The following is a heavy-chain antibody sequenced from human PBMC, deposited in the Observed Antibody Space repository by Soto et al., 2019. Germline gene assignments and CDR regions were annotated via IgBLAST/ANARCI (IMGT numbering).Heavy chain of an antibody. CDR3: ARGRYGDY. Sequence: QVHLVQSGAEWKKPGASVKFSCQASGYAFTTYGITWVRQAPGQGLEWMGWISANNGNTNYAQKLQGRVTVTRDTSASTAYMDLRSLRSYDTAVYYCARGRYGDYWGQGALVTVSS. CDR1: GYAFTTYG. V-gene: IGHV1-18*01. CDR2: ISANNGNT. J-gene: IGHJ4*02. D-gene: IGHD1-1*01.